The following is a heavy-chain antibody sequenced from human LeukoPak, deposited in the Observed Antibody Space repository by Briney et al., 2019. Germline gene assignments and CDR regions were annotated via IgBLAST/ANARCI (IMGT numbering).Heavy chain of an antibody. CDR2: INPSGGST. CDR3: ASSSSGGLFDY. D-gene: IGHD3-10*01. J-gene: IGHJ4*02. V-gene: IGHV1-46*01. CDR1: GYTFTSYY. Sequence: ASVKVSCKASGYTFTSYYMHWVRQAPGQGLEWMGIINPSGGSTSYAQKFQGRVTMTRNTSISTAYMELSSLRSEDTAVYYCASSSSGGLFDYWGQGTLVTVSS.